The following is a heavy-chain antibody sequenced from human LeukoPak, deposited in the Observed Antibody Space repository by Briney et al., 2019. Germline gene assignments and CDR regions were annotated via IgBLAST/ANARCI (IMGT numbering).Heavy chain of an antibody. Sequence: ASVKVSCKASGYTFASSGISWVRLAPGQGLEWMGWISSYNGNTSFAQKFQDRVTMTIDTSTSTAYMELMSLRADDTAIYYCARDRSRYYGRYYPNWFDPWGQGTLVTVSS. D-gene: IGHD1-26*01. V-gene: IGHV1-18*01. CDR1: GYTFASSG. J-gene: IGHJ5*02. CDR2: ISSYNGNT. CDR3: ARDRSRYYGRYYPNWFDP.